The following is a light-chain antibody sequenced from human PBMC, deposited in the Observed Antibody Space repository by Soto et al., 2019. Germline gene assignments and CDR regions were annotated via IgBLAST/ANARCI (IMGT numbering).Light chain of an antibody. CDR1: SSNIGNNY. CDR2: YNN. J-gene: IGLJ1*01. Sequence: QSVLTQPPSVSAAPGQKVTISCSGSSSNIGNNYVSWYQQLPGTAPKLLIYYNNKRPSGIPDRFSGSKSGTSATLGITGLQTGDEADYYCGTWDSSLSASYVFGTGTKLTVL. CDR3: GTWDSSLSASYV. V-gene: IGLV1-51*01.